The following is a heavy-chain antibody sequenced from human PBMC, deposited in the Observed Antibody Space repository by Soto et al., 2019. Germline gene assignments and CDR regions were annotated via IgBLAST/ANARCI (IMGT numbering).Heavy chain of an antibody. CDR2: MNPNSGNT. CDR3: ARLRGLSIFSRIRYYYYVLDL. V-gene: IGHV1-8*01. J-gene: IGHJ6*02. D-gene: IGHD3-3*02. CDR1: GYTFTSYD. Sequence: ASEKVACTGAGYTFTSYDINWVRQATGQGLEWMGWMNPNSGNTGYAQKFQGRVTMTRNTSISTAYMELSSLRSEDTAVYYCARLRGLSIFSRIRYYYYVLDLCGQRSTV.